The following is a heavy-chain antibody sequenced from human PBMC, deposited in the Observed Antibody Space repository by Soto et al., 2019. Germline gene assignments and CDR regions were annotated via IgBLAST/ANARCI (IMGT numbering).Heavy chain of an antibody. CDR2: IYYSGST. CDR1: GGSINSGDYH. CDR3: ASQTITSLDYYYGMDV. J-gene: IGHJ6*02. Sequence: ASETLSLTCTVSGGSINSGDYHWSWIRQSPGKGLEWIGAIYYSGSTYYNPSLKSRIRISVDTSKNQFSLKVNSVTAADTAVYYCASQTITSLDYYYGMDVWGQGTTVTVSS. D-gene: IGHD1-20*01. V-gene: IGHV4-30-4*01.